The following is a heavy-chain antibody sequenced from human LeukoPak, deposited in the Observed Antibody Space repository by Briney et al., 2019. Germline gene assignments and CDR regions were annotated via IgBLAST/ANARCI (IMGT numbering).Heavy chain of an antibody. CDR3: ATLYDSTRTFDY. V-gene: IGHV1-24*01. CDR1: GYTLTELS. Sequence: ASVKVSRKASGYTLTELSMHWVRQAPGKGLEWMGGFDPEDGETIYAQKFQGRVTMTEDTSTDTAYMELSSLRSEDTAVYYCATLYDSTRTFDYWGQGTLVTVSS. CDR2: FDPEDGET. D-gene: IGHD3-22*01. J-gene: IGHJ4*02.